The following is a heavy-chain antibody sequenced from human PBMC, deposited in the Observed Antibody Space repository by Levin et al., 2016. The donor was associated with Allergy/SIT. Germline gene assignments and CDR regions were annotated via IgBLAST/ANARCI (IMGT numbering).Heavy chain of an antibody. CDR3: ARALARGYYDSSGYPVLY. D-gene: IGHD3-22*01. J-gene: IGHJ4*02. Sequence: VRQAPGKGLVWVSHINNDGSSTSYADSVKGRFTISRDNAKNTLYLQMSSLRAEDTAVYYCARALARGYYDSSGYPVLYWGQGTLVTVSS. CDR2: INNDGSST. V-gene: IGHV3-74*01.